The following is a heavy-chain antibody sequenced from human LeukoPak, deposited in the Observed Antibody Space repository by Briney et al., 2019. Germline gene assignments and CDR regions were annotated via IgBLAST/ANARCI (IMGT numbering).Heavy chain of an antibody. V-gene: IGHV3-21*01. CDR1: GFTFSGYT. D-gene: IGHD2-2*01. CDR2: ISNSSTYI. CDR3: ARWVCSSTSCYYFDY. Sequence: SGGSLRLSCAASGFTFSGYTMTWVRQAPGKGLEWVSSISNSSTYIYYAVSVKGRFTISRDNVQNSLYLQMNSLRAEDTAVYYCARWVCSSTSCYYFDYWGQGTLVVVSS. J-gene: IGHJ4*02.